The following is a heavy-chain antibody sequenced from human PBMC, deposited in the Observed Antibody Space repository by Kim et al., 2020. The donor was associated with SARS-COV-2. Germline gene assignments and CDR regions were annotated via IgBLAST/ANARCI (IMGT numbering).Heavy chain of an antibody. CDR3: ARAYGRFYGMDV. J-gene: IGHJ6*02. V-gene: IGHV4-4*07. Sequence: NYHPPSKSRVTMSVDPSKNQFSLKLSSVTAADTAVYYCARAYGRFYGMDVWGQGTTVTVSS. D-gene: IGHD3-10*01.